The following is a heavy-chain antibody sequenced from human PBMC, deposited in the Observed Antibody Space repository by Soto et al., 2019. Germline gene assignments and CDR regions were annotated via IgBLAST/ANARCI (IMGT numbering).Heavy chain of an antibody. CDR3: ATSGSKPRFDF. D-gene: IGHD1-26*01. CDR1: GFTFISNY. V-gene: IGHV3-66*01. Sequence: EVQLVESGGGLVQPGGSLRLSCAASGFTFISNYMMWVRQAPGKGLEWVSLIYSAGTTYYADSVKGRFSSSRDNSKNTLYLQMNSLSAEDTAVYYCATSGSKPRFDFWGQGNLVTVSS. J-gene: IGHJ4*02. CDR2: IYSAGTT.